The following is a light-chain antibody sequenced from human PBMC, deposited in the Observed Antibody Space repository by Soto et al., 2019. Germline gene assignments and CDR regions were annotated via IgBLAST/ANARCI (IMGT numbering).Light chain of an antibody. CDR3: PQFKSYPT. Sequence: DIQLTQSPSFLSASVGDGVTITCRASQGISSYLAWYQQRPGKAPKLLIYAASTLQSGVPSRFSGSGSGTEFTLTISSLQPEDFATYYCPQFKSYPTFGGGTKVEIK. V-gene: IGKV1-9*01. J-gene: IGKJ4*01. CDR2: AAS. CDR1: QGISSY.